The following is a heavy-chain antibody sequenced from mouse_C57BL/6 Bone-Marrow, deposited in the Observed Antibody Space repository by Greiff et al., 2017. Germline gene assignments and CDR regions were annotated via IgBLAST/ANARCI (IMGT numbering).Heavy chain of an antibody. Sequence: VQLQQSGPELVKPGASVKISCKASGYAFSSSWMNWVKQRPGKGLEWIGRIYPGDGDTNYNGKFKGKATLTADKSSSTAYMQLSSLTSEDSAVYFCARGITGRVYYFDYWAKAPLSQSPQ. CDR3: ARGITGRVYYFDY. V-gene: IGHV1-82*01. CDR2: IYPGDGDT. J-gene: IGHJ2*01. CDR1: GYAFSSSW. D-gene: IGHD4-1*01.